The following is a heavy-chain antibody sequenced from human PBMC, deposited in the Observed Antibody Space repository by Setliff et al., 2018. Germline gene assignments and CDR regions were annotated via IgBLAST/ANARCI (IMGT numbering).Heavy chain of an antibody. CDR3: AGVDVLTASPF. D-gene: IGHD3-9*01. CDR1: ANTFIAYY. CDR2: INPNSAGT. Sequence: ASVKVFCKASANTFIAYYIHWVRQAPGQGLEWMGWINPNSAGTNYAQKFQGRVTMAWDASITTAYLDLSRLTSDDTASYYCAGVDVLTASPFWGLGTRVTVSS. V-gene: IGHV1-2*02. J-gene: IGHJ4*02.